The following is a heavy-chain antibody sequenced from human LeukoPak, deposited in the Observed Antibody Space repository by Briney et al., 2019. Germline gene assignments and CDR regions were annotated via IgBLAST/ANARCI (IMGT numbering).Heavy chain of an antibody. J-gene: IGHJ4*02. D-gene: IGHD3-10*01. V-gene: IGHV3-64*01. Sequence: GGSLRLSCAASGFTFSSYALHWVRQAPGKGLEYVSTISSNGRNTYYANSVKGRFTISRDNSKNTLYLQMGSLRAEDTAVYYCAREDYGSGSYPLDYWGQGTLVTVSS. CDR1: GFTFSSYA. CDR3: AREDYGSGSYPLDY. CDR2: ISSNGRNT.